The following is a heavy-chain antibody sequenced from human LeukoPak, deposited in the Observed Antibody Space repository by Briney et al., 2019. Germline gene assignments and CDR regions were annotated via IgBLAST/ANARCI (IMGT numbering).Heavy chain of an antibody. D-gene: IGHD4-11*01. CDR2: ISPNSGGT. CDR3: ARSVITGRDFDY. CDR1: GYIFMKYY. Sequence: ASVKVSCKASGYIFMKYYMHWVRQAPGQGLEWMGWISPNSGGTNYAQKFQGRVTMTRDTSISTAYMELSRLRSDDTAVYYCARSVITGRDFDYWGQGTLVTVSS. V-gene: IGHV1-2*02. J-gene: IGHJ4*02.